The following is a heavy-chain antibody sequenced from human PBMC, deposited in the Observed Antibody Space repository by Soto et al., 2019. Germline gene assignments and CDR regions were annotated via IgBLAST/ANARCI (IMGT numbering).Heavy chain of an antibody. CDR3: ARGFEGIVGTRKFDYYYYGMDV. CDR2: ITDTGSHT. D-gene: IGHD1-26*01. Sequence: GGSLRLSCAASGFTFGSYAMNWVRQAPGKGLEWLSTITDTGSHTYYADSVRGRFTTSRDNSKNTLYLQMNSLRAEDTAVYYCARGFEGIVGTRKFDYYYYGMDVWGQGTTVTVSS. J-gene: IGHJ6*02. V-gene: IGHV3-23*01. CDR1: GFTFGSYA.